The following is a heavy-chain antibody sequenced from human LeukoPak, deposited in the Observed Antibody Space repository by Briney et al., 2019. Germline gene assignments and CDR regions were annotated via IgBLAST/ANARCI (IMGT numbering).Heavy chain of an antibody. CDR2: ISSSSSTI. D-gene: IGHD7-27*01. V-gene: IGHV3-48*02. CDR3: ARDFRVWGGGRAFDI. J-gene: IGHJ3*02. Sequence: PGGSLRLSCAASGFIFTNYFMSWVRQAPGKGLEWVSYISSSSSTIYYADSVKGRFTISRDNAKNSLYLQMNSLRDEDTAVYYCARDFRVWGGGRAFDIWGQGTMVTVSS. CDR1: GFIFTNYF.